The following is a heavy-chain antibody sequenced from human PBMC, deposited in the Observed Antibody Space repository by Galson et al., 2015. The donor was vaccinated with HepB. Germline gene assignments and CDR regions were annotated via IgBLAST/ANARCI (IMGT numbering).Heavy chain of an antibody. Sequence: SLRLSCAASGFTFGDYAMSWFRQAPGKGLEWVGFIRSKAYGGTTEYAASVKGRFTISRDDSKSIAYLQMNSLKTEDTAVYYCTRRDGTYYYDSSGYGGYWGQGTLVTVSS. D-gene: IGHD3-22*01. CDR2: IRSKAYGGTT. J-gene: IGHJ4*02. CDR3: TRRDGTYYYDSSGYGGY. CDR1: GFTFGDYA. V-gene: IGHV3-49*03.